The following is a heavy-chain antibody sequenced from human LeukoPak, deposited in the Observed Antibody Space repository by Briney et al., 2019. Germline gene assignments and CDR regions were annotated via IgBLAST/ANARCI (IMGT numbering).Heavy chain of an antibody. Sequence: PGGSLRLSCAASGFTFSSYAMSWVRQAPGKGLEWVSAISGSGGSIYYADSVKGRFTISRDNSKNTLYLQMNSLRSEDTAVYYCAKPPHTTDQVGATAFDYWGQGTLVTVSS. CDR1: GFTFSSYA. D-gene: IGHD1-26*01. CDR2: ISGSGGSI. CDR3: AKPPHTTDQVGATAFDY. V-gene: IGHV3-23*01. J-gene: IGHJ4*02.